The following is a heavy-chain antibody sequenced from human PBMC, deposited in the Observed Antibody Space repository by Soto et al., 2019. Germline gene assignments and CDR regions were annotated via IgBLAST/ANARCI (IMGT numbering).Heavy chain of an antibody. CDR3: ATDDYGICPY. Sequence: VASVKVSCKISGHTLTELSIHWVRQAPGKGLEWMGWIDPRSGGTVYEQKFQGRVTMTRDTSISTVYMDLSGLTSDDTALYYCATDDYGICPYWGQGRLVTVSS. CDR2: IDPRSGGT. J-gene: IGHJ4*02. CDR1: GHTLTELS. D-gene: IGHD3-10*01. V-gene: IGHV1-2*02.